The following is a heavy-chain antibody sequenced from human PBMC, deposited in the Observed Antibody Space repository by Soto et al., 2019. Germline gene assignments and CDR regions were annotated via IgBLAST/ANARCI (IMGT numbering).Heavy chain of an antibody. Sequence: EVQLVESGGGLVQPGGSLRLSCAASGFTFSSYWMSWVRQAPGKGLEWVANIKQEGSEKYYVDSVKGRFTISRDNAQNSLYLQMNRLRAECTAVYYCARVLKAVAGTCWHYYYYMDVWGKGTTVTVSS. J-gene: IGHJ6*03. D-gene: IGHD6-19*01. CDR1: GFTFSSYW. CDR2: IKQEGSEK. V-gene: IGHV3-7*01. CDR3: ARVLKAVAGTCWHYYYYMDV.